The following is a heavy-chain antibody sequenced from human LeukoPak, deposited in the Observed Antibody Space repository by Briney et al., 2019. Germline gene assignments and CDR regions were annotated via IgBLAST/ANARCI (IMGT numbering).Heavy chain of an antibody. CDR2: ISAYNGNT. D-gene: IGHD4-11*01. CDR1: GYTLTELS. CDR3: AREDYSNYGSDY. J-gene: IGHJ4*02. V-gene: IGHV1-18*01. Sequence: ASVKVSCKVSGYTLTELSMHWVRQAPGQGLEWMGWISAYNGNTNYAQKLQGRVTMTTDTSTSTAYMELRSLRSDDTAVCYCAREDYSNYGSDYWGQGTLVTVSS.